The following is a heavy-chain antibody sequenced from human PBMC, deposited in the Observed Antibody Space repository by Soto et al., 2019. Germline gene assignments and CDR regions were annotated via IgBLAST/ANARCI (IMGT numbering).Heavy chain of an antibody. CDR3: AISFWSGAYDY. D-gene: IGHD3-3*01. J-gene: IGHJ4*02. V-gene: IGHV4-34*01. Sequence: SETLSLTCAVYGGSFSGYSWSWVRQPPGKGLEWIGEINHSGSTHSNPSLKGRATISVDTSKNQFSLKLSSVTAADTAVYYCAISFWSGAYDYWGQGTLVTVS. CDR1: GGSFSGYS. CDR2: INHSGST.